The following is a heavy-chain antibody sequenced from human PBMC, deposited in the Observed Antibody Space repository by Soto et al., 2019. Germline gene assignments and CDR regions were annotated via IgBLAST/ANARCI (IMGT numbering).Heavy chain of an antibody. Sequence: QVQLQQWGAGLLKPSETLSLTCAVNGGSFSGYYWSWIRQSPGKGLEGIGEINHIGRTNFNPSLKSRVTMSGDTSKNQFSLKLSSVTAADTAVYYCARGYEVNWHTPHYWGQGTLVTVSS. CDR1: GGSFSGYY. D-gene: IGHD5-12*01. CDR2: INHIGRT. V-gene: IGHV4-34*01. J-gene: IGHJ4*02. CDR3: ARGYEVNWHTPHY.